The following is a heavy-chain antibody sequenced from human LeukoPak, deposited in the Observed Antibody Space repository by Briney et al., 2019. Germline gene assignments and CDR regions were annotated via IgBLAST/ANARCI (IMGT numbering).Heavy chain of an antibody. CDR2: ISGSGGST. D-gene: IGHD4-17*01. CDR3: ARAQEDDYGDHSGAGDY. J-gene: IGHJ4*02. V-gene: IGHV3-23*01. CDR1: GFTFSSYA. Sequence: GGSLRLSCAASGFTFSSYAMSWVRQAPGKGLEWVSAISGSGGSTYYADSVKGRFTIPRDNSRNTLYLQMNSLRAEDTAVYYCARAQEDDYGDHSGAGDYWGQGTLVTVSS.